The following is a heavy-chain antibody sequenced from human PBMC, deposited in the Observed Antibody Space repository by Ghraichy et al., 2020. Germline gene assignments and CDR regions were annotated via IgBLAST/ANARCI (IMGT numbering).Heavy chain of an antibody. CDR1: GGTFSSYA. J-gene: IGHJ6*02. CDR3: ARAQRGVATISHGMDV. Sequence: SVKVSCKASGGTFSSYAISWVRQAPGQGLEWMGGIIPIFGTANYAQKFQGRVTITADESTSTAYMELSSLRSEDTAVYYCARAQRGVATISHGMDVWGQGTTVTVSS. D-gene: IGHD5-12*01. CDR2: IIPIFGTA. V-gene: IGHV1-69*13.